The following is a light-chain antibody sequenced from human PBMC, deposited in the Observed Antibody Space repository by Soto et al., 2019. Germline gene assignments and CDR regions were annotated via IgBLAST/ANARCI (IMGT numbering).Light chain of an antibody. CDR1: QSISSFS. CDR2: DTS. Sequence: EVVLTQSPGTLTLSPGEGATLSCRASQSISSFSLAWYQHKPGQAPRLLIYDTSRRATGIPDRFSGSGFGTDFTPTISRLEPEDSAVYYCQQSGTSLGTFGQGTKLEL. CDR3: QQSGTSLGT. J-gene: IGKJ2*01. V-gene: IGKV3D-20*02.